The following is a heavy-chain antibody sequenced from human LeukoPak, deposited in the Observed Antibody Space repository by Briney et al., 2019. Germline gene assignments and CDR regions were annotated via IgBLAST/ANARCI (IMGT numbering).Heavy chain of an antibody. J-gene: IGHJ6*02. V-gene: IGHV4-59*08. Sequence: GXGLXWIGYIYYSGSTNYNPSLKSRVTISVDTSKNQFSLKLSSVTAADTAVYYCARAGSYYYYGMDVWGQGTTVTVSS. CDR3: ARAGSYYYYGMDV. D-gene: IGHD3-10*01. CDR2: IYYSGST.